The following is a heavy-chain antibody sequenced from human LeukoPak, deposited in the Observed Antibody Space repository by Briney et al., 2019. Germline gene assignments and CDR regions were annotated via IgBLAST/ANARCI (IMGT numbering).Heavy chain of an antibody. D-gene: IGHD2-15*01. CDR1: GGSISSYY. V-gene: IGHV4-59*01. CDR3: ASQLEACSGGSCYSPDVGWFDP. CDR2: IYYSGST. Sequence: SETLSLTCTVSGGSISSYYWSWIRQPPGKGLEWIGYIYYSGSTDYNPSLKSRVTISVDTSKNQFSLKLSSVTAADTAVYYCASQLEACSGGSCYSPDVGWFDPWGQGTLVTVSS. J-gene: IGHJ5*02.